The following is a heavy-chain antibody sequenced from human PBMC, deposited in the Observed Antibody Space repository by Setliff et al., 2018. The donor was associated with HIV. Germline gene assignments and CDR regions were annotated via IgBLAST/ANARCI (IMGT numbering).Heavy chain of an antibody. CDR3: ASGKGVRGVIITGGLDV. CDR2: IVPVFGIG. J-gene: IGHJ6*04. D-gene: IGHD3-10*01. V-gene: IGHV1-69*13. Sequence: SVKVSCKASGGTFSTYAISWVRQAPGQGLEWMGGIVPVFGIGRSPQKFQGRVIITADESTSTAYMELSSLTSGDTAVYYCASGKGVRGVIITGGLDVWGKGTTVTVSS. CDR1: GGTFSTYA.